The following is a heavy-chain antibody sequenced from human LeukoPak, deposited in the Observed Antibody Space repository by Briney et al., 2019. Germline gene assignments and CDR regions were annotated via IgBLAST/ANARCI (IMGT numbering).Heavy chain of an antibody. CDR3: ARRGRGSSYV. Sequence: PSETLSLTCTVSGGSISSYYWSWIRQPPGKGLEWIGYIYYSGSTYYNPSLKSRVTISVDTSKNQFSLKLSSVTAADTAVYYCARRGRGSSYVWGQGTTVTVSS. V-gene: IGHV4-59*04. CDR1: GGSISSYY. CDR2: IYYSGST. J-gene: IGHJ6*02. D-gene: IGHD6-13*01.